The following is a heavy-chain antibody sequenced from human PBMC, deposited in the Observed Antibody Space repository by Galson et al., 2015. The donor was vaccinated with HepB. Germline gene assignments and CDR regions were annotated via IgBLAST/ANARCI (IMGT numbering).Heavy chain of an antibody. CDR1: GFTFSSYA. D-gene: IGHD3-10*01. CDR2: ISYDGSNK. Sequence: SLRLSCAASGFTFSSYAMHWVRQAPGKGLEWVAVISYDGSNKYYADSVKGRFTISRDNSKNTLYLQMNSLRAEDTAVYYCARDSESTMVRGVIPRGYWGQGTLVTVSS. V-gene: IGHV3-30-3*01. J-gene: IGHJ4*02. CDR3: ARDSESTMVRGVIPRGY.